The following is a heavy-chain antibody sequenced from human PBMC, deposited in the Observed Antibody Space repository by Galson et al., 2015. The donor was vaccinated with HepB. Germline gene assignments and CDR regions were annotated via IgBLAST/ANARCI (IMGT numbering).Heavy chain of an antibody. CDR2: ISGNGVST. J-gene: IGHJ4*02. Sequence: SLRLSCAASGFTFSNYAMSWVRQAPGKGLEWVSVISGNGVSTYYADSVKGRFTISRDNSKNTLYVQMNSLRAEDTAVYYCAKRGFSYGLTSGSYDCWGQGTLVTVSS. CDR3: AKRGFSYGLTSGSYDC. V-gene: IGHV3-23*01. CDR1: GFTFSNYA. D-gene: IGHD5-18*01.